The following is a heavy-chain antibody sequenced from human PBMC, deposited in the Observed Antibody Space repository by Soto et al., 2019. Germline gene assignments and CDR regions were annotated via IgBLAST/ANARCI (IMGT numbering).Heavy chain of an antibody. V-gene: IGHV1-46*01. J-gene: IGHJ5*01. CDR3: ARAELIVAGQALDS. CDR2: VNPSDGRA. Sequence: QVDLVQSGAEVKKPGASVKMSCKSSGYRLSNYYMHWVRQAPGQGLEWMGIVNPSDGRATYARKSQGRVTMTWDTSTTTLYMEVNSVRADDTAIYYWARAELIVAGQALDSWRQGTLVTVSS. D-gene: IGHD5-12*01. CDR1: GYRLSNYY.